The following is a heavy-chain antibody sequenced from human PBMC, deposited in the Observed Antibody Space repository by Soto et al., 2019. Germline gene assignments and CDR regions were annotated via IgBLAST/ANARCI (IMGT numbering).Heavy chain of an antibody. V-gene: IGHV3-30*18. CDR1: GFRFSSYG. CDR2: ISPDGSNR. D-gene: IGHD6-19*01. J-gene: IGHJ5*02. Sequence: GGSLRLSCAASGFRFSSYGMHWVRQAPGKGLEWVALISPDGSNREYADSVKGRFTISRDNSKNTLYLHMNSLRVEDTAVYYRTKPRSSLQWPPFDPWGHGTLVTVSS. CDR3: TKPRSSLQWPPFDP.